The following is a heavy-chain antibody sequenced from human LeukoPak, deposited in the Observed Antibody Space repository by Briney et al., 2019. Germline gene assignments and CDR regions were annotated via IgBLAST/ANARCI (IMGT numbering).Heavy chain of an antibody. J-gene: IGHJ4*02. CDR1: GYTFTRSY. CDR3: ARVSGSIAASDY. CDR2: INPNSGGT. D-gene: IGHD6-13*01. Sequence: ASVKVSCKASGYTFTRSYMNCVRQAPGQGLEWMGWINPNSGGTNYAQKFQGRVTMTRDTSISTAYMELSRLRSDDTAVYYCARVSGSIAASDYWGQGTLVTVSS. V-gene: IGHV1-2*02.